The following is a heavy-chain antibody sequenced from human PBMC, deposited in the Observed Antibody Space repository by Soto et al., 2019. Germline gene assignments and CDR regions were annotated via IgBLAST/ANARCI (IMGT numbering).Heavy chain of an antibody. J-gene: IGHJ5*02. V-gene: IGHV4-39*07. CDR2: IYYSGST. D-gene: IGHD2-21*01. CDR1: GGSISSSSYY. CDR3: ASIYVNWFDP. Sequence: SETLSLTCTVSGGSISSSSYYWGWIRQPPGKGLEWIGSIYYSGSTYYNPSLKSRVTISVDTSKNQFSLKLSSVTAADTAVYYCASIYVNWFDPWGQGTLVTVSS.